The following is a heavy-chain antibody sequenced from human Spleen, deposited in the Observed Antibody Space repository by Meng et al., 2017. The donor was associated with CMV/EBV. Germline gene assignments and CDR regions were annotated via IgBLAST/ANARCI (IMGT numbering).Heavy chain of an antibody. CDR3: ASLNPDAFDI. Sequence: ASVKVSCKASGYTFTTYGISWVRQAPGQGLEWMGWVSGYNDNTNYAQNFQGRVTMTTDTSTSTAYMELRSLRSEDTAVYYCASLNPDAFDIWGQGTMVTVSS. CDR2: VSGYNDNT. CDR1: GYTFTTYG. J-gene: IGHJ3*02. V-gene: IGHV1-18*01.